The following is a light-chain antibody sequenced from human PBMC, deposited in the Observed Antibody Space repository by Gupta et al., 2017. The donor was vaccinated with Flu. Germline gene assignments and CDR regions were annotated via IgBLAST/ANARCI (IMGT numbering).Light chain of an antibody. V-gene: IGKV3-15*01. J-gene: IGKJ5*01. CDR3: QQNNNWPSLT. CDR1: QSVSSN. Sequence: EIVMTQSPATLSVSPGERATLSCRASQSVSSNLAWYQQKPGQAPRLLIYGASTRVTGIPARFSGSGSGTEFTLTISSRQSEDFAVYYCQQNNNWPSLTFGQGTRLEIK. CDR2: GAS.